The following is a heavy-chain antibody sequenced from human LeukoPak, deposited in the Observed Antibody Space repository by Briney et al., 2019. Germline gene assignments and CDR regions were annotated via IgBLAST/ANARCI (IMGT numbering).Heavy chain of an antibody. CDR2: IKQDGSEK. J-gene: IGHJ4*02. CDR1: GFTFSTYW. V-gene: IGHV3-7*04. CDR3: VRRISGSYYSD. D-gene: IGHD1-26*01. Sequence: GGSLRLSCAASGFTFSTYWMSWVRQAPGKGLEWVANIKQDGSEKYYVDSVEGRFTISRDNAENSLYLQMNSLRVEDTALYYCVRRISGSYYSDWGQGTLVTVSS.